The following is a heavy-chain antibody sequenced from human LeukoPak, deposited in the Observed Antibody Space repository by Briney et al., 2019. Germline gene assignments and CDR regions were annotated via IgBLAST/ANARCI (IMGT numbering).Heavy chain of an antibody. J-gene: IGHJ5*02. CDR3: ARGARITIFVGCFDP. Sequence: PSETLSLTCTASGGSITSDYWTWIRQPPGKGLEWIGYIYYSGSTSYNPSLKSRVTISVDTSKNQFSLKLSSVTAADTAVYYCARGARITIFVGCFDPWGQGTLVTVSS. D-gene: IGHD3-3*01. CDR2: IYYSGST. V-gene: IGHV4-59*08. CDR1: GGSITSDY.